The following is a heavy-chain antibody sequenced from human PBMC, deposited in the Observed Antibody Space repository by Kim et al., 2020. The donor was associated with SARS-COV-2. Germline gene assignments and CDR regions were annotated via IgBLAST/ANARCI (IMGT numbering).Heavy chain of an antibody. J-gene: IGHJ4*02. V-gene: IGHV3-33*01. CDR3: ARDKDYGSGSYSITPIIDY. CDR2: IWYDGSSK. Sequence: GGSLRLSCTASGFTFSSYAMHWVRQAPGKGLEWVAVIWYDGSSKYYADSVKGRFTISRDNSKNTLYLQMNSLRAEDTAVYYCARDKDYGSGSYSITPIIDYWGQGTLVTVSS. D-gene: IGHD3-10*01. CDR1: GFTFSSYA.